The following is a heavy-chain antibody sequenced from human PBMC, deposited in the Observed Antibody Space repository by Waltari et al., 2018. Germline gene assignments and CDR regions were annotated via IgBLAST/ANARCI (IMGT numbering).Heavy chain of an antibody. J-gene: IGHJ4*02. Sequence: EVQLLDSGGGLAQPGGSLTLSCSASGLPFSFHAMNWVRQAPGKGLEWVSGISGSGGSTYYADSVKGRFTISRDNSKNTLYLQMNSLRAEDTAVYYCAKDSPVLMVYAADYWGQGTMVTVSS. CDR1: GLPFSFHA. V-gene: IGHV3-23*01. CDR3: AKDSPVLMVYAADY. D-gene: IGHD2-8*01. CDR2: ISGSGGST.